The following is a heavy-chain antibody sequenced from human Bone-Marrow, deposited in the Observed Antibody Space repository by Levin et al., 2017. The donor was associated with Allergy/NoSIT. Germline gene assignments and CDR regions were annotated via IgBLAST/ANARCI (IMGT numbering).Heavy chain of an antibody. V-gene: IGHV1-2*02. CDR2: INPDTGDT. CDR1: GYTFSGHY. J-gene: IGHJ1*01. CDR3: ARGSYDSSDFESFQH. D-gene: IGHD3-22*01. Sequence: GESLKISCKASGYTFSGHYMHWVRQAPGKGLEWMAWINPDTGDTNNAQRFQGRVTMTSDTSISTAYMELSRLTSDDTAVYYCARGSYDSSDFESFQHWGQGTLVTVSS.